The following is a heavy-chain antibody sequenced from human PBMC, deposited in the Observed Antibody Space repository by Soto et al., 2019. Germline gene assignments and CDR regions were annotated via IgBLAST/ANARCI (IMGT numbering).Heavy chain of an antibody. CDR3: ARPTYYYDSSGPPAY. CDR1: GVTLSNVW. Sequence: PGGSLRLSCAVSGVTLSNVWMNWVRQAPGKRPEWVGRIKSKTDGGTVEYAAPVKDRFTISRDDSENTLYLQMNSLRAEDTAVYYCARPTYYYDSSGPPAYWGQGTLVTVSS. J-gene: IGHJ4*02. V-gene: IGHV3-15*07. D-gene: IGHD3-22*01. CDR2: IKSKTDGGTV.